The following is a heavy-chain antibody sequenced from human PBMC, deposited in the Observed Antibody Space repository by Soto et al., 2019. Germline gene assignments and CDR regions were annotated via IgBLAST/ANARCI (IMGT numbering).Heavy chain of an antibody. D-gene: IGHD2-15*01. J-gene: IGHJ6*03. CDR1: GYTLNNYG. Sequence: QVQLVQSGAEVKKPGASVKVSCKASGYTLNNYGISWVRQAPGQGLEWMGWINAYNGNTNYAQKLQGRVTMTTDTSTSTAYMELRSLRSDDTAVYYCARAPSCGGGSCYADYYYYYIDVWGKGTAVTVSS. CDR2: INAYNGNT. CDR3: ARAPSCGGGSCYADYYYYYIDV. V-gene: IGHV1-18*01.